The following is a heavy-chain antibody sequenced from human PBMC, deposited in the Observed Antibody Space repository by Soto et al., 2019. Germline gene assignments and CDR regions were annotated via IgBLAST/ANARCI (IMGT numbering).Heavy chain of an antibody. V-gene: IGHV3-30-3*01. Sequence: GGSLRLSCAASGFTFSTFALHWVRQAPGEGLEWVALISHDGRIEKYADSVKGRFTISRDNSKNTLYMQMDSLRLEDTGVYYCARDGLPDDFRSGGYWFDPRGQGTQVTVSS. J-gene: IGHJ5*02. CDR1: GFTFSTFA. CDR3: ARDGLPDDFRSGGYWFDP. CDR2: ISHDGRIE. D-gene: IGHD3-3*01.